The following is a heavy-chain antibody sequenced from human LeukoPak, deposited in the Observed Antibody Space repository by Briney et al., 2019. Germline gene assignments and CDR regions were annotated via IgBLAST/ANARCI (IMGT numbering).Heavy chain of an antibody. J-gene: IGHJ5*02. CDR2: INPSGGST. D-gene: IGHD1-26*01. Sequence: ASVKVSCKASGYTFTSYYMHWVRQAPGLGLEWMGIINPSGGSTSYAQKFQGRVTMTRDTSTSTVYMELSSLRSEDTAVYYCASSSRGSYYHFWFDPWGQGTLVTVSS. CDR3: ASSSRGSYYHFWFDP. V-gene: IGHV1-46*01. CDR1: GYTFTSYY.